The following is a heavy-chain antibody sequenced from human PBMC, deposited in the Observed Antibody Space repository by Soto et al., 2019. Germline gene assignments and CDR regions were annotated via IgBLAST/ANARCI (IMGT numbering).Heavy chain of an antibody. V-gene: IGHV3-48*01. CDR3: ARGVRTDYYQYYGMDV. CDR1: GFTFSLHS. J-gene: IGHJ6*02. D-gene: IGHD3-9*01. CDR2: ISTGGTNI. Sequence: GGSLRLSCSASGFTFSLHSMSWVRQAPGKGLEWVSYISTGGTNIHYADSVKGRFTISRDSASSSLYLQMNSLRGDDTAVYYCARGVRTDYYQYYGMDVWGQGTTVTVSS.